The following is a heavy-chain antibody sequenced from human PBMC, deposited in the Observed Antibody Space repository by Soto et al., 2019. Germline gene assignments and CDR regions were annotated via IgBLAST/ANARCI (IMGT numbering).Heavy chain of an antibody. D-gene: IGHD3-16*01. J-gene: IGHJ6*02. CDR3: ATQTISDTWGV. CDR2: LHHDGTT. V-gene: IGHV4-4*02. Sequence: QVQLQESGPGLVKPSETLSLTCAVSGGPITTTTWWAWVSLPPGKGLEWIGELHHDGTTNYNPSLASRITMSLDKSNTPFSLTRTSVTAADTAIYYCATQTISDTWGVWGRGTTVTVSS. CDR1: GGPITTTTW.